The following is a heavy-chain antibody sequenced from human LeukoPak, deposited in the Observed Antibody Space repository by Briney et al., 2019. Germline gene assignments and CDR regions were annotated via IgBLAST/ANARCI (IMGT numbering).Heavy chain of an antibody. V-gene: IGHV3-7*01. D-gene: IGHD3-22*01. CDR2: IKQDGSEK. CDR1: GFTFSSYW. J-gene: IGHJ4*02. CDR3: ARGDHDSSGYWGGLDY. Sequence: GGSLRLSCAASGFTFSSYWMSWVRQAPGKGLERVANIKQDGSEKYYVDSVKGRFTISRDNAKNSLYLQMNSLRAEDTAVYYCARGDHDSSGYWGGLDYWGQGTLVTVSS.